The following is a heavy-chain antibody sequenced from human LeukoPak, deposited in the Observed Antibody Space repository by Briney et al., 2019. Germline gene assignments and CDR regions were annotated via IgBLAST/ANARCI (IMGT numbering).Heavy chain of an antibody. CDR1: GFTFSSYG. J-gene: IGHJ4*02. V-gene: IGHV3-30*18. CDR3: AKDEYYDFWSGYY. CDR2: ISYDGSNK. Sequence: PGGSLRLSCAASGFTFSSYGMHWVRQAPGKGLEWVAVISYDGSNKYYADSVKGRFTISRDNSKNTLYPQMNSLRAEDTAVYYCAKDEYYDFWSGYYWGQGTLVTVSS. D-gene: IGHD3-3*01.